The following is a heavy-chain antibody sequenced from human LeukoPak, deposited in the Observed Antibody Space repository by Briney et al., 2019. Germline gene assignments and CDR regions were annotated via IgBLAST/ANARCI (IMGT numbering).Heavy chain of an antibody. J-gene: IGHJ4*02. Sequence: ASVKVSCKASGGTFSSYAISWVRQAPGQGLEWMGRIIPILGIANYAQKFQGRVTITTDESTSTAYMELSSLRSEDTAVYYCARGSGYCSSTSCYFFDYWGQGTLVTVSS. D-gene: IGHD2-2*01. CDR2: IIPILGIA. V-gene: IGHV1-69*04. CDR1: GGTFSSYA. CDR3: ARGSGYCSSTSCYFFDY.